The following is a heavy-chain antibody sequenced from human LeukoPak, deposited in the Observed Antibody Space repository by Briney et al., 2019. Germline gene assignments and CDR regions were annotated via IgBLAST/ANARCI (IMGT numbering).Heavy chain of an antibody. V-gene: IGHV1-3*01. D-gene: IGHD5-18*01. CDR1: GYTFTTYA. J-gene: IGHJ4*02. Sequence: GASVKVSCKASGYTFTTYAMHWVRQAPGQRLEWMGWINAGSGNTKYSQKFLGRVTITRDTSASTAYMELSSLSSEDTAVYYCARTTAMVTIFDYWGQGTLVTVSS. CDR2: INAGSGNT. CDR3: ARTTAMVTIFDY.